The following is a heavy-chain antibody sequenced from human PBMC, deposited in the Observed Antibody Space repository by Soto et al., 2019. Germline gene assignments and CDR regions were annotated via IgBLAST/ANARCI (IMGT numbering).Heavy chain of an antibody. V-gene: IGHV3-72*01. CDR2: SRNKANSYTT. D-gene: IGHD3-3*01. CDR3: AIATPGRFLED. Sequence: EVQLVESGGGLVQPGGSLRLSCAASGFTFSDHYIDWVRQAPGKGLEWVGRSRNKANSYTTEYAASVKGRFTVSRDDSKNSLYLQMDSLKGEDTAVYYCAIATPGRFLEDWGQGTVVTVSS. CDR1: GFTFSDHY. J-gene: IGHJ1*01.